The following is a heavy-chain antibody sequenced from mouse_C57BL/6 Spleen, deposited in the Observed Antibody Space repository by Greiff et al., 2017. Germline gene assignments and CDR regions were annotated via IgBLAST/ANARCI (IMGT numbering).Heavy chain of an antibody. V-gene: IGHV5-17*01. CDR1: GFTFSDYG. J-gene: IGHJ4*01. CDR2: ISSGSSTT. CDR3: ARRDDDAMDY. Sequence: EVKLVESGGGLVKPGGSLKLSCAASGFTFSDYGMSWVRQAPEKRLEWVAYISSGSSTTYYADTVKGRFTISRDNAKNTLFLQMPSLRSEDTAMYYCARRDDDAMDYWGQGTSVTVSS.